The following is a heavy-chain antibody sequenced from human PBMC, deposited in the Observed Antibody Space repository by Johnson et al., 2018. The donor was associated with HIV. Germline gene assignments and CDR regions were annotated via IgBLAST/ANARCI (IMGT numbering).Heavy chain of an antibody. CDR3: AKDPGRRDPHAFDI. CDR2: IRYDGSNK. CDR1: GFTFSSYG. Sequence: QVQLVESGGGVVQPGGSLRLSCAASGFTFSSYGMHWVRQAPGKGLEWVAFIRYDGSNKYYADSVKGRFTISRDNSKNTLYLQMNSLRAEDTAVYYCAKDPGRRDPHAFDIWGQGTMLTVSS. D-gene: IGHD2-15*01. V-gene: IGHV3-30*02. J-gene: IGHJ3*02.